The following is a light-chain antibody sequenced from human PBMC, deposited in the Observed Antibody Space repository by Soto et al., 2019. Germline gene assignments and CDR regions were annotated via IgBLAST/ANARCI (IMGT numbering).Light chain of an antibody. J-gene: IGKJ2*01. V-gene: IGKV4-1*01. Sequence: DIVMTQSPDSLAVSLGERATINCKSSQSILYSSNNKNYLAWYQQKPGQPPKLLIYWASTRQSGVPDRFSGSGSGTDFTLTISSLQAEDVAVYYCHQYSTTHHTFGQGTKLEIK. CDR1: QSILYSSNNKNY. CDR3: HQYSTTHHT. CDR2: WAS.